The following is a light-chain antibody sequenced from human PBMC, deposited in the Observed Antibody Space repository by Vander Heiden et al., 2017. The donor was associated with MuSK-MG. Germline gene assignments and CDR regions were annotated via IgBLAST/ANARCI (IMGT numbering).Light chain of an antibody. CDR1: QSVSSY. J-gene: IGKJ4*01. CDR3: QQRSNWRRLT. CDR2: DAS. V-gene: IGKV3-11*01. Sequence: EIVLTQSPATLSLSPGERATLSCRASQSVSSYLAWYQQKPGQAPRLLIYDASNRATGIPARFSGSGYGTDFTLTISSREPEDFAVYYCQQRSNWRRLTFGGGTKVEIK.